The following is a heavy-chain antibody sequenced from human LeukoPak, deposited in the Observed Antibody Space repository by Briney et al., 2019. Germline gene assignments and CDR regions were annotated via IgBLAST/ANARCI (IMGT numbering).Heavy chain of an antibody. CDR1: GFSFSHYA. V-gene: IGHV3-30-3*01. J-gene: IGHJ4*02. CDR3: ARDFSTKYSQDY. D-gene: IGHD1-26*01. CDR2: ISYDGNIK. Sequence: GGSLRLSCAASGFSFSHYALHWVRQAPGKGLEWLAFISYDGNIKYYADSVKGRFTVSRDDSKITLYLQMSSLRTEDTALYYCARDFSTKYSQDYWGQGTLVTVSS.